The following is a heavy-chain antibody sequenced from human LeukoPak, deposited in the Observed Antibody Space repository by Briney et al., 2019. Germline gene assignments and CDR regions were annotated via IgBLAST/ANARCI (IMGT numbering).Heavy chain of an antibody. J-gene: IGHJ4*02. CDR3: ARGRRGWLQRPFDY. CDR2: INHSGST. D-gene: IGHD5-24*01. V-gene: IGHV4-34*01. CDR1: GGSFSGYY. Sequence: PSETLSLTCAVYGGSFSGYYWSWIRQPPGKGLEWIWEINHSGSTNYNPSLKSRVTISVDTSKNQFSLKLSSVTAADTAVYYCARGRRGWLQRPFDYWGQGTLVTVSS.